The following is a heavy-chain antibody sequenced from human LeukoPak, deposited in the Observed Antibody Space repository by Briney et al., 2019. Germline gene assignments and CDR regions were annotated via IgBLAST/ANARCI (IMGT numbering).Heavy chain of an antibody. V-gene: IGHV4-59*08. Sequence: NPSETLSLTCTVSGGSISSYYWSWIRQPPGKGLEWIGYIYYSGSGSTNYNPSLKSRVTISADTSKNQFSLTLGSVSATDTAVYYCVSPRGFSYGYFDYWGQGTLVTVSS. D-gene: IGHD5-18*01. CDR3: VSPRGFSYGYFDY. CDR2: IYYSGSGST. CDR1: GGSISSYY. J-gene: IGHJ4*02.